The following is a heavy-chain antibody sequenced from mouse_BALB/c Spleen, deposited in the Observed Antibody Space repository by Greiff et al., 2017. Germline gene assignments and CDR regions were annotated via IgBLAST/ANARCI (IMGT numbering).Heavy chain of an antibody. D-gene: IGHD1-1*01. J-gene: IGHJ3*01. CDR2: IDPANGNT. Sequence: EVQLQESGAELVKPGASVKLSCTASGFNIKDTYMHWVKQRPEQGLEWIGRIDPANGNTKYDPKFQGKATITADTSSNTAYLQLSSLTSEDTAVYYCASGSTWFAYWGQGTLVTVSA. V-gene: IGHV14-3*02. CDR3: ASGSTWFAY. CDR1: GFNIKDTY.